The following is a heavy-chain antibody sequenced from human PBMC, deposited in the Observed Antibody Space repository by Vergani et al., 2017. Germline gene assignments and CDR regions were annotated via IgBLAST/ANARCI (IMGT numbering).Heavy chain of an antibody. CDR2: IYTSGST. D-gene: IGHD3-22*01. CDR3: GRSYESSGYSDY. Sequence: QVQLQESGPGLVKPSQTLSLTCTVSGGSIRSGDYYWSWIRQPAGKGLEWIGRIYTSGSTNYNPSLKSRVTMSVDTSKNQFSLKLSSVTAADTAVYYCGRSYESSGYSDYWGQGTLVTVSS. CDR1: GGSIRSGDYY. V-gene: IGHV4-61*02. J-gene: IGHJ4*02.